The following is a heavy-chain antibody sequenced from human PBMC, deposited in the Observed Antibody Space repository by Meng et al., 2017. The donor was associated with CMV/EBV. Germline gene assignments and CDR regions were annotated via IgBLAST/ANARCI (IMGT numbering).Heavy chain of an antibody. Sequence: GESLKISCAASGFTFSSYSMNWVRQAPGKGLEWVSSISSSSSYIYYADSVKGRFTISRDNAKNSLYLQMNSLRAEDTAVYYCATNLNRSSTSCSRYFDYWGQGTLVTVSS. CDR2: ISSSSSYI. J-gene: IGHJ4*02. CDR3: ATNLNRSSTSCSRYFDY. V-gene: IGHV3-21*01. D-gene: IGHD2-2*01. CDR1: GFTFSSYS.